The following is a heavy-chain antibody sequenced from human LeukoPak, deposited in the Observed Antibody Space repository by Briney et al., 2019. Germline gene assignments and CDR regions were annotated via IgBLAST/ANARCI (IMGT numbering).Heavy chain of an antibody. D-gene: IGHD3-16*01. Sequence: SETLTLTCTVSGGSISSYYWSWIRQPPGKGLEWIGYIYYSGSTNYNPSLKSRVTISVDTSKNQFSLKLSSVTAADTAVYYCARETSQKGAHYMDVWGKGTTVTISS. CDR2: IYYSGST. CDR3: ARETSQKGAHYMDV. J-gene: IGHJ6*03. CDR1: GGSISSYY. V-gene: IGHV4-59*01.